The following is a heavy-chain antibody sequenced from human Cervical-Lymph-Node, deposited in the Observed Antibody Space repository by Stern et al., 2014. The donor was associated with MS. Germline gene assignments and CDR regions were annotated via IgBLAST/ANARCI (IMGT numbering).Heavy chain of an antibody. CDR2: ISPLFGTT. J-gene: IGHJ4*02. D-gene: IGHD6-13*01. CDR1: GGPFSTFD. V-gene: IGHV1-69*01. Sequence: QVQLVQSGAEVKKPGASMKASCKASGGPFSTFDIIWVRQAPGQGLELLGGISPLFGTTNYVQKFQGRVTMTADESTSAAYMELNSLRSEDTAVYYCARHQGGIAANWGQGTLVTVSS. CDR3: ARHQGGIAAN.